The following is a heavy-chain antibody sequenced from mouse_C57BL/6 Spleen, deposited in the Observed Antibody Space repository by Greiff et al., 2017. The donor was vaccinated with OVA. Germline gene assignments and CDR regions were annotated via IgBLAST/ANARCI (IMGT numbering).Heavy chain of an antibody. J-gene: IGHJ4*01. CDR3: ARFGDVGDYYARDY. Sequence: VQLQQSGPELVKPGASVKISCKASGYSFTGYYMNWVKQSPEKSLEWIGEINPSTGGTTYNQKFKAKATLTVDKSSSTAYMQLKSLTSEDSAVYYCARFGDVGDYYARDYWGQGTSVTVSS. D-gene: IGHD3-1*01. CDR1: GYSFTGYY. CDR2: INPSTGGT. V-gene: IGHV1-42*01.